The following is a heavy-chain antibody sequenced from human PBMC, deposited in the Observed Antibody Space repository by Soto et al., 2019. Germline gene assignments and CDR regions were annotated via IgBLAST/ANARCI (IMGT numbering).Heavy chain of an antibody. CDR3: AREGAVAALDY. D-gene: IGHD6-19*01. CDR2: IIPIFGTA. Sequence: QVQLVQSGAEVKKPGSSGKVSCKDSGGTFSSYAISWERQAPGLGLEWMGGIIPIFGTANYAQKFQGRVTITADESTSTAYMELSSLRSEDTAVYYCAREGAVAALDYWGQGTLVTVSS. CDR1: GGTFSSYA. V-gene: IGHV1-69*12. J-gene: IGHJ4*02.